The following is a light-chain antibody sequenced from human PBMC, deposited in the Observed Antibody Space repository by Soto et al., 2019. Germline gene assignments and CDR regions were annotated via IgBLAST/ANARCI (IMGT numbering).Light chain of an antibody. CDR3: QHYNDWPPTWT. V-gene: IGKV3-15*01. CDR1: QSVSSK. Sequence: EIVMTQSPATLSVSPGERATLSCRASQSVSSKLAWYQQKPGQVPRVLTYGASTRATGIPARFSGSGSGTEFTLTISSLQSEDFAVYFCQHYNDWPPTWTFGQGTRVEIK. J-gene: IGKJ1*01. CDR2: GAS.